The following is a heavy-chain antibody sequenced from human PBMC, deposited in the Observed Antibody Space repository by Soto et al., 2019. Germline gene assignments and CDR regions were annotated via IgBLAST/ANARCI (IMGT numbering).Heavy chain of an antibody. J-gene: IGHJ3*02. CDR3: ARGGGVGVAGSAAFDM. Sequence: QLHLVQSGAVVKKPGASVTVSCSASGYPVTAYYMHWVRQAPGRGLEWMGGINPATGAAKYTQTFRGRVTMTRDTSTSTVFMELSGLTSEDTAVLSCARGGGVGVAGSAAFDMWGQGTLVTVSS. CDR1: GYPVTAYY. D-gene: IGHD3-3*01. CDR2: INPATGAA. V-gene: IGHV1-2*02.